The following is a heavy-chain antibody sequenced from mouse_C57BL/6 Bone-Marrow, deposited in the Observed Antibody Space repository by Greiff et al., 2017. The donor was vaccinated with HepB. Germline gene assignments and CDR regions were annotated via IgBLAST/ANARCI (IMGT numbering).Heavy chain of an antibody. CDR3: ARAPITTVVADWYFDV. CDR1: GFTFSSYA. Sequence: VQLQESGGGLVKPGGSLKLSCAASGFTFSSYAMSWVRQTPEKRLEWVATISDGGSYTYYPDNVKGRFTISRDNAKNNLYLQMSHLKSEDTAMYYCARAPITTVVADWYFDVWGTGTTVTVAS. CDR2: ISDGGSYT. V-gene: IGHV5-4*01. J-gene: IGHJ1*03. D-gene: IGHD1-1*01.